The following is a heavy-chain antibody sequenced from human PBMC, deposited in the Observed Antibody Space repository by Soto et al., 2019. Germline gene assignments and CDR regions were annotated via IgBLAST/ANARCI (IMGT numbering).Heavy chain of an antibody. J-gene: IGHJ6*02. V-gene: IGHV1-18*04. CDR1: GYSFTDYG. CDR2: ISAYSGNT. Sequence: ASVKVSCKASGYSFTDYGVSWVRQAPGQGLEWMGWISAYSGNTHYAQKFQDRVTMTTDASTTTAYMELRSLTSDDTAVYYCARDYDYGDYQEMFAMDVWGQGTTVTVSS. D-gene: IGHD4-17*01. CDR3: ARDYDYGDYQEMFAMDV.